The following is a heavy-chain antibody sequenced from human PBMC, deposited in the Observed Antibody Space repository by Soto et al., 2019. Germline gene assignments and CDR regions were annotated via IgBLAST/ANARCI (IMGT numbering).Heavy chain of an antibody. CDR1: GYTFTGYY. Sequence: ASVKVSCKASGYTFTGYYMHWVRQAPGQGLEWMGWINPNSGGTNYAQKFQGWVTMTRDTYISTAYMELSRLRSDDTAVYYCAREDSSGWYPAHWGQGTLVTVSS. CDR2: INPNSGGT. J-gene: IGHJ4*02. CDR3: AREDSSGWYPAH. V-gene: IGHV1-2*04. D-gene: IGHD6-19*01.